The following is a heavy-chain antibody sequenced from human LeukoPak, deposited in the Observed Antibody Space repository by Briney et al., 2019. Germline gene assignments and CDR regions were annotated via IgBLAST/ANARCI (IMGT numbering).Heavy chain of an antibody. J-gene: IGHJ4*02. CDR2: IYYSGST. CDR1: GGSISSYY. D-gene: IGHD3-22*01. V-gene: IGHV4-59*12. CDR3: ARRPPYSGGYKSRGWALATDIDF. Sequence: SETLSLTCTVSGGSISSYYWNWIRQPPGKGLEWIGYIYYSGSTNYNPSLKSRVTISVDTSKNQFSLNLSSVTAADTAVYYCARRPPYSGGYKSRGWALATDIDFWGQGTLVTVSS.